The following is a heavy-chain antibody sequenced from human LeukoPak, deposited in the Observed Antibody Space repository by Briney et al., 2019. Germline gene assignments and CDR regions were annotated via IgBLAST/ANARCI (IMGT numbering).Heavy chain of an antibody. Sequence: GGSLRLSCAASGFTFSSFSMHWVRQAPGKGLEWVAVISYDGSDKYYADPVKGRFTISRDNAKNSLYLQMNSLRAEDTAVYYCARHVVALGFDYWGQGTLVTVSS. CDR3: ARHVVALGFDY. J-gene: IGHJ4*02. CDR2: ISYDGSDK. V-gene: IGHV3-30*04. D-gene: IGHD3-22*01. CDR1: GFTFSSFS.